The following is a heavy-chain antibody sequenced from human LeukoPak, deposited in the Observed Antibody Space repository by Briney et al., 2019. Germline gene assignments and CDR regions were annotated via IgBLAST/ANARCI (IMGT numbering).Heavy chain of an antibody. CDR2: ISGSGGST. Sequence: PGGSLRLSCAASGFTFSSYAMSWVRQAPGKGLDWVSAISGSGGSTYYADSVKGRFTISRDNSKNTLYLIMNSLRADDTAVYYCAKAQGTAHYFDYWGQGTLVTVSS. CDR3: AKAQGTAHYFDY. V-gene: IGHV3-23*01. J-gene: IGHJ4*02. CDR1: GFTFSSYA.